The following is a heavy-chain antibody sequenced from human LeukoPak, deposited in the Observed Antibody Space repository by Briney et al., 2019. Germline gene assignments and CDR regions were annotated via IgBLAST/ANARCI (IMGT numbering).Heavy chain of an antibody. J-gene: IGHJ6*02. CDR3: ARPIAAAGTANYGMDV. V-gene: IGHV3-7*01. CDR2: IKQDGSEK. D-gene: IGHD6-13*01. CDR1: GFTFSSYW. Sequence: GGSLRLSCAASGFTFSSYWMSWVRQAPGKGLEWVANIKQDGSEKYYVDSVKGRFTISRDNAKNSLYLQMNSLRAEDTAVYYCARPIAAAGTANYGMDVWGQGTTVTASS.